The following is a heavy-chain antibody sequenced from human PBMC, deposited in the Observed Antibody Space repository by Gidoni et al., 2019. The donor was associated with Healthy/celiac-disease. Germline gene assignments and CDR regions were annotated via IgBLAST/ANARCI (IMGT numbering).Heavy chain of an antibody. J-gene: IGHJ4*02. D-gene: IGHD3-10*01. V-gene: IGHV4-59*07. CDR3: ARGGDGAGGYYGDY. Sequence: QVQLQASGPVLVKPSDTLSLTCTVSGGSISRDYWSWLRQPPGKGLEWIGYIYYSGSTNYHPACKRRVTISVDKTKNQFFLKLSYVTAAETAVDYCARGGDGAGGYYGDYWGQGTLVTVSS. CDR2: IYYSGST. CDR1: GGSISRDY.